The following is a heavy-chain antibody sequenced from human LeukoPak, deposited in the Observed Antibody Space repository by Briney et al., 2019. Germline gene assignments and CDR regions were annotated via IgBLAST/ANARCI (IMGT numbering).Heavy chain of an antibody. V-gene: IGHV3-21*01. CDR3: AKGSLGYCSSTSCYYRNAFDI. Sequence: GGSLRLSCAASGFTFNSYDMHWVRQAPGKGLEWVASISSSSAYIFYADSVKGRFTISRDNSKNTLYLQMNSLRAEDTAVYYCAKGSLGYCSSTSCYYRNAFDIWGQGTMVTVSS. CDR2: ISSSSAYI. CDR1: GFTFNSYD. J-gene: IGHJ3*02. D-gene: IGHD2-2*01.